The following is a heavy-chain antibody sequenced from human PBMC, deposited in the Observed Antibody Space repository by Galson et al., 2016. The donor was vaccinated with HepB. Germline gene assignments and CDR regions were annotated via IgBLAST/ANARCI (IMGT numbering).Heavy chain of an antibody. D-gene: IGHD1-26*01. CDR3: VRESLGVEGLCYLDY. CDR1: GFTLRAYD. Sequence: SLRLSCAASGFTLRAYDMHWVRQTAGKDLEWVSAITPGGDTFYGDFVKGRFTLSREDARNSVHLQMNSLGAEDTAIYYCVRESLGVEGLCYLDYWGQGTLVTVSS. J-gene: IGHJ4*02. CDR2: ITPGGDT. V-gene: IGHV3-13*01.